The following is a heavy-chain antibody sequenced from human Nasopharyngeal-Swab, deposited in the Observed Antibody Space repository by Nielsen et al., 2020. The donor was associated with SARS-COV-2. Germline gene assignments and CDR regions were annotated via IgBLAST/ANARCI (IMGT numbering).Heavy chain of an antibody. CDR3: ARDRGGRYSSSWYEDGFDY. J-gene: IGHJ4*02. V-gene: IGHV3-21*01. D-gene: IGHD6-13*01. Sequence: GESLKISCAASGFTFSSYSMNWVRQAPGKGLEWVSSISSSSSYMYYADSVKGRFTISRDNAKNSLYLQMNSLRAEDTAVYYCARDRGGRYSSSWYEDGFDYWGQGTLVTVSS. CDR1: GFTFSSYS. CDR2: ISSSSSYM.